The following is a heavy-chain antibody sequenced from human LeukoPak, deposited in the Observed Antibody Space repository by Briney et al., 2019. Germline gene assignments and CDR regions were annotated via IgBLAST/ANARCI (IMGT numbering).Heavy chain of an antibody. CDR1: GFTFSSYS. V-gene: IGHV3-21*01. CDR2: ISSSSSYI. Sequence: GGSLRLSCAASGFTFSSYSMNWVRQAPGKGLEWVSSISSSSSYIYYADSVKGRFTISRDNAKNSLYLQMNSLRAEDTAVYYCARSKEWLVPNTNWFDPWGQGTLVTVSS. J-gene: IGHJ5*02. CDR3: ARSKEWLVPNTNWFDP. D-gene: IGHD6-19*01.